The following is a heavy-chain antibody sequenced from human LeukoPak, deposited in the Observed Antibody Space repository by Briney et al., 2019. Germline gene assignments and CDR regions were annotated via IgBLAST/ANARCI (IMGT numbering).Heavy chain of an antibody. J-gene: IGHJ4*02. Sequence: PAGGSLRLSCAASGFTFSSYGMHWVRQAPGKGLEWVAFIRYDGSNKYYADSVKGRFTISRDNSKNTLYLQMNSLRAEDTAVYYCARSDYYGDYFDYWGQGTLVTVSS. V-gene: IGHV3-30*02. D-gene: IGHD4-17*01. CDR1: GFTFSSYG. CDR3: ARSDYYGDYFDY. CDR2: IRYDGSNK.